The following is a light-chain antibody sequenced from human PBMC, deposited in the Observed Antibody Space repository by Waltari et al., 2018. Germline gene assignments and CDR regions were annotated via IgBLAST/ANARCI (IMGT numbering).Light chain of an antibody. CDR1: SSEVGGYNH. CDR2: EVS. J-gene: IGLJ2*01. CDR3: SSYTSSSTVV. V-gene: IGLV2-14*01. Sequence: QSALTQPASVSGSPGRSITISCTGTSSEVGGYNHVSWYQQHPGKAPKLMIYEVSNRPSGVSNRFSGSKSGNTASLTISGLQAEDEADYYCSSYTSSSTVVFGGGTKLTVL.